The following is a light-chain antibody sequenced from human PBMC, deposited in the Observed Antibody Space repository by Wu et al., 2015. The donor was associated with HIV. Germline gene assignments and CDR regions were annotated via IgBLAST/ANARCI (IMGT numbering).Light chain of an antibody. J-gene: IGKJ2*01. CDR2: KAS. CDR3: QQYHSHPGT. Sequence: DIQMTQSPSTLSASVGDTVSITCRASQSISEWLAWYQQKPGKAPKLLIYKASGLQSGVPSRFSGSGSGTQFTLTISSLQPDDSANYYCQQYHSHPGTFGQGTKVE. CDR1: QSISEW. V-gene: IGKV1-5*03.